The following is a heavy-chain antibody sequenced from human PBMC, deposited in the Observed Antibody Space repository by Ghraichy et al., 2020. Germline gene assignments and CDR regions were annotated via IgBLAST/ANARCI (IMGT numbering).Heavy chain of an antibody. J-gene: IGHJ4*02. V-gene: IGHV4-30-2*01. CDR1: GGSISSGGYS. D-gene: IGHD3-10*01. CDR2: FYHSGIT. CDR3: ARGIHYGSGGHLDS. Sequence: SQTLSLTCAVSGGSISSGGYSWSWIRQPPGKGLEWIGYFYHSGITYYNPSLQSRVTISVDRSKNQFSLKLNSVTAADTAVYYCARGIHYGSGGHLDSWGQGTLVIASS.